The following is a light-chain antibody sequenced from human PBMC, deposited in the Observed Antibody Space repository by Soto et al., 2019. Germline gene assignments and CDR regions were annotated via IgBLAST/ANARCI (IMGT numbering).Light chain of an antibody. CDR2: DVS. J-gene: IGLJ7*01. Sequence: QSALTQPASVSGSPGQSITISCTGTSSDVGGYNYVSWYQQHPGKAPKLMIYDVSNQPSGVTNRFSGSKSGNTASLTISGLQAEDEADYYCSSYTSSSTLLFGGGTQLTVL. CDR3: SSYTSSSTLL. V-gene: IGLV2-14*01. CDR1: SSDVGGYNY.